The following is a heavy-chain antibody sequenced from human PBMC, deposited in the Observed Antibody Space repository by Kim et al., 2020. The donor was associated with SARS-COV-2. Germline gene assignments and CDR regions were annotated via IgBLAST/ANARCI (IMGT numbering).Heavy chain of an antibody. D-gene: IGHD4-4*01. V-gene: IGHV3-48*03. CDR3: ARGPNYSPFDY. Sequence: YSADPVRGRFTISRDNDKNSLFLQMNSLRAEDTAVYYCARGPNYSPFDYWGQGTLVTVSS. J-gene: IGHJ4*02.